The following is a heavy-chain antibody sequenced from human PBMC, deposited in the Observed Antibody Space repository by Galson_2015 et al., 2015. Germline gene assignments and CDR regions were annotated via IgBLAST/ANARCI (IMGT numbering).Heavy chain of an antibody. D-gene: IGHD3-10*01. J-gene: IGHJ3*02. CDR2: T. Sequence: TRYSPSFQGQVTISADKSISTAYLQWSSLKASDTAMYYCARREGYGSGKRVAAFDIWGQGTMVTVSS. CDR3: ARREGYGSGKRVAAFDI. V-gene: IGHV5-51*01.